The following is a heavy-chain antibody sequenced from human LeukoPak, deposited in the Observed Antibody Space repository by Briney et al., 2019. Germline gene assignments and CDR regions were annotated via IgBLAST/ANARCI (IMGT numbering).Heavy chain of an antibody. CDR2: ISSSSSTI. D-gene: IGHD6-19*01. CDR3: AREVGIVVAGTFDY. Sequence: PGGSLRLSCAASGFTFSSYSMNWVRQAPGKGLEWLSYISSSSSTIYYADSVKGRFTISRDNAKNSLYLQMNSLRAEDTAVYYCAREVGIVVAGTFDYWGQGTLVTVSS. V-gene: IGHV3-48*01. J-gene: IGHJ4*02. CDR1: GFTFSSYS.